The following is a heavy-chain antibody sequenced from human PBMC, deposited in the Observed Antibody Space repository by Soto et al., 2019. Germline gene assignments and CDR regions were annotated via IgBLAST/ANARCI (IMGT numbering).Heavy chain of an antibody. CDR2: TNPRDGST. V-gene: IGHV1-46*01. Sequence: ASVKVSCKASGYSLTGYYMHWVRRAPGQGLEWMGITNPRDGSTNYAQKFQGRVTMTSDTSTSTVYMEMSSLRSDDTAMYYCARSYATNRSTDVWGQGSQVTVAS. D-gene: IGHD2-2*01. CDR3: ARSYATNRSTDV. J-gene: IGHJ4*02. CDR1: GYSLTGYY.